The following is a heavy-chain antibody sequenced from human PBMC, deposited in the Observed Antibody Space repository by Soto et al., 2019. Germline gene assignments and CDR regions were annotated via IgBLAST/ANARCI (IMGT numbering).Heavy chain of an antibody. CDR2: ISYDGSNK. D-gene: IGHD1-26*01. CDR3: ARDFSGSYPGFDY. CDR1: GFTFSSYA. Sequence: QVQLVESGGGVVQPGRSLRLSCAASGFTFSSYAMHWVRQAPGKGLEWVAVISYDGSNKYYADSVKGRFTISRDNSKNTLYLQMNSLRAEDTAVYYCARDFSGSYPGFDYWGQGTLVTVSS. J-gene: IGHJ4*02. V-gene: IGHV3-30-3*01.